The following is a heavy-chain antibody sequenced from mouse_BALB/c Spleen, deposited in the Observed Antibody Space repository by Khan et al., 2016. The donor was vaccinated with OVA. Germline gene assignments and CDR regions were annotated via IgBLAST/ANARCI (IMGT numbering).Heavy chain of an antibody. Sequence: EVQLQQSGPDLVKPGASVKISCKASGYSFTLYYMSWVKQSHGKSLEWIGRINPKTDNTNYNQEFKGRAILTVDKSSNTAYMELRSLTSEDSAVXFCACGYDFVASWGQGTLVTVSA. CDR2: INPKTDNT. V-gene: IGHV1-26*01. D-gene: IGHD2-14*01. J-gene: IGHJ3*01. CDR3: ACGYDFVAS. CDR1: GYSFTLYY.